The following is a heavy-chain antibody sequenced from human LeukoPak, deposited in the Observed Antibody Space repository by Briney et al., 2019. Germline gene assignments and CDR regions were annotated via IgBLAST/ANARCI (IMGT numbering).Heavy chain of an antibody. CDR3: ARATGTYYDILTGADPYYFDY. J-gene: IGHJ4*02. D-gene: IGHD3-9*01. Sequence: SVKVSCKASGGTFSSYAISCVRQAPGQGLEWMGRIIPILGIANYAQKFQGRVTITADKSTSTAYMELSSLRSEDTAVYYCARATGTYYDILTGADPYYFDYWGQGTLVTVSS. CDR2: IIPILGIA. CDR1: GGTFSSYA. V-gene: IGHV1-69*04.